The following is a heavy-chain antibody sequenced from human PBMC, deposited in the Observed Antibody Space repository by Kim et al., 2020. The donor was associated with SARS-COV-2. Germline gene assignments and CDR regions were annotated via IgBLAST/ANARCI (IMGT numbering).Heavy chain of an antibody. Sequence: GGSLRLSCAASGFTFSSYWMHWVRQAPGKGLVWVSRINSDGSSTSYADSVKGRLTISRDNAKNTLYLQMNSLRAEDTAVYYCARVLVYGDYLWGTYYYYGMDVWGQGTTVTVSS. CDR2: INSDGSST. CDR1: GFTFSSYW. CDR3: ARVLVYGDYLWGTYYYYGMDV. J-gene: IGHJ6*02. D-gene: IGHD4-17*01. V-gene: IGHV3-74*01.